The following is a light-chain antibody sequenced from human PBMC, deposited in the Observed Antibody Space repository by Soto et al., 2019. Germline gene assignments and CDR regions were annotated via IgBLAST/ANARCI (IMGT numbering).Light chain of an antibody. CDR3: QLSHTTLT. CDR2: GAS. J-gene: IGKJ5*01. Sequence: DIQMTQSPSSLSASVGYRFTITCRASQGISNYLAWYQQKPGKVPKLLIYGASTLQSGVPSRFSGSGSGADFTLTISSLQPEDSATYYCQLSHTTLTFGQGTRREIK. CDR1: QGISNY. V-gene: IGKV1-39*01.